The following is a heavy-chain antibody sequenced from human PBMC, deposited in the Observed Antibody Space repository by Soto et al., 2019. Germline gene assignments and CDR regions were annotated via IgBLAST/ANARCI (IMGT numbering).Heavy chain of an antibody. CDR2: IIPIFGTA. CDR3: ARDRGSYNWFDT. CDR1: GGTFSSYA. J-gene: IGHJ5*02. D-gene: IGHD6-13*01. Sequence: GASVKVSCKASGGTFSSYAISWVRQAPGQGLEWMGGIIPIFGTANYAQKFQGRVTITADESTSTAYMELSSLRSEDTAVYYCARDRGSYNWFDTWGQGTLVTVSS. V-gene: IGHV1-69*13.